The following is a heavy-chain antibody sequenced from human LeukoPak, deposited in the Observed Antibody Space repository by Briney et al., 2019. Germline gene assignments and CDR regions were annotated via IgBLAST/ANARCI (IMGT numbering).Heavy chain of an antibody. D-gene: IGHD3-22*01. J-gene: IGHJ4*02. Sequence: GGSLRLSCAASGFTFSSYAMHWVRQAPGKGLEWVAVISYDGSNKYYADSVKGRFTISRDNSKNTLYLQMNSLRAEDTAVYYCARGVRGYCDSSGYPLFDYWGQGTLVTVSS. CDR1: GFTFSSYA. CDR2: ISYDGSNK. V-gene: IGHV3-30*04. CDR3: ARGVRGYCDSSGYPLFDY.